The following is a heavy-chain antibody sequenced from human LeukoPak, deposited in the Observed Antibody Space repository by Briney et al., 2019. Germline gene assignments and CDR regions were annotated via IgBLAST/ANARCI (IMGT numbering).Heavy chain of an antibody. CDR1: GGSISSSSYY. CDR3: ARGPPTVTTVYNWFDP. CDR2: IYYSGST. J-gene: IGHJ5*02. V-gene: IGHV4-39*01. D-gene: IGHD4-11*01. Sequence: SETLSLTCTVSGGSISSSSYYWGWIRQPPGKGLEWIGSIYYSGSTYYNPSLKSRVTISVDTSKNQFSLKLSSVTAADTAVYYCARGPPTVTTVYNWFDPWGQGTLVTVSS.